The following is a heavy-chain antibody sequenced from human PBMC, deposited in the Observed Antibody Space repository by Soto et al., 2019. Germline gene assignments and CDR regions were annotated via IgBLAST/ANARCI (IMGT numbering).Heavy chain of an antibody. CDR2: MNPNSGNT. CDR3: ARGGWSDNWFVP. V-gene: IGHV1-8*01. J-gene: IGHJ5*02. CDR1: GYTFTSYD. Sequence: ASVKVSCKASGYTFTSYDINWVRQATGQGLEWMGWMNPNSGNTGYAQKFQGRVTMTRNTSISAAYMKLSSVTAADTAVYYCARGGWSDNWFVPWGQGTLVTVSS. D-gene: IGHD6-19*01.